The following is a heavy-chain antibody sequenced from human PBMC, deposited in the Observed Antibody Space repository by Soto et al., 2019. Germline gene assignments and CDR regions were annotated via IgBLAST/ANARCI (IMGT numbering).Heavy chain of an antibody. CDR2: INDGGTT. J-gene: IGHJ4*02. CDR3: ARDRPGGYSSSSATYYFDY. CDR1: GGSFSGHY. D-gene: IGHD6-6*01. Sequence: QVQLQQWGAGLLKPSETLSLTCAVYGGSFSGHYWSWIRQPPGKGLEWIGEINDGGTTNYNPSLKSRVIISVDTSKNQFSLKLSSVTAADTAVYYCARDRPGGYSSSSATYYFDYWGQGTLVTVSS. V-gene: IGHV4-34*01.